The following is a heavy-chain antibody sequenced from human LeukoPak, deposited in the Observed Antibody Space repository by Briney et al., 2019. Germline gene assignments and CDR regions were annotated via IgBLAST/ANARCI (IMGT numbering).Heavy chain of an antibody. CDR2: IYYSGST. CDR1: GGSITSYH. Sequence: PSETLSLTCTVSGGSITSYHWTWLRQPPGKGLEWIGHIYYSGSTNYNPSLKSRVTISVDTSKNQFSLKVSSVTAADTAVYYCARRGGDFVLDYWAQGTLVTVSS. J-gene: IGHJ4*02. D-gene: IGHD2-21*02. V-gene: IGHV4-59*08. CDR3: ARRGGDFVLDY.